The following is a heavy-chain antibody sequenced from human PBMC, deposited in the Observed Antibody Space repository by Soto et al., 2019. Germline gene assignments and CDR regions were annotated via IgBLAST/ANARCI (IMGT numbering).Heavy chain of an antibody. CDR2: INHSGST. CDR3: ARDLEGQLGDY. V-gene: IGHV4-34*01. CDR1: GWSFSGYY. Sequence: SETLSLTCAVSGWSFSGYYWTWIRQPPGTGLEWIGEINHSGSTNYNPSLKSRVTISVDTSKNQFSLKLTSVTAADTAVYYCARDLEGQLGDYWGRGTLVNVSS. D-gene: IGHD3-3*02. J-gene: IGHJ4*02.